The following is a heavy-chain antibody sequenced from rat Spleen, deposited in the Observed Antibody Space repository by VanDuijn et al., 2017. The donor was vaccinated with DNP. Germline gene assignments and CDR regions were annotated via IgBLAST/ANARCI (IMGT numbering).Heavy chain of an antibody. J-gene: IGHJ1*01. Sequence: EVQLVESGGGLVQPGRSLKLSCAASGFTFSDYKMAWVRQAPKKGLEWVASISYDGSRTYYPDSVKGRFTVSRDNAKSSLYLQMDSLRSEDTATYYCARRANWIYWYFDFWGPGTMVTVSS. CDR2: ISYDGSRT. V-gene: IGHV5-7*01. D-gene: IGHD5-1*01. CDR3: ARRANWIYWYFDF. CDR1: GFTFSDYK.